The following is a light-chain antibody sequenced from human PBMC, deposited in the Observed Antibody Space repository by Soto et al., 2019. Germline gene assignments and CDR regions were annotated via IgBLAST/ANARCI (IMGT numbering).Light chain of an antibody. Sequence: QSVLTQPASVSGSPGQSITICCTGTSXDFYGYNYVSWYQQLPGKAPKLLIYEVTSRPSGVSNRFSGSKSGNTASLTISGLLAEDEADYYCSSYTSGSTLYVFGTGTKVTVL. CDR3: SSYTSGSTLYV. CDR1: SXDFYGYNY. J-gene: IGLJ1*01. CDR2: EVT. V-gene: IGLV2-14*01.